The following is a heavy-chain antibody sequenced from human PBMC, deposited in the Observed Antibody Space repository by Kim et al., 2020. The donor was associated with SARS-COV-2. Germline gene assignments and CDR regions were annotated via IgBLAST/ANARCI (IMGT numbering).Heavy chain of an antibody. J-gene: IGHJ4*02. CDR2: INPSGGST. CDR1: GYTFTSYY. Sequence: ASVKVSCRASGYTFTSYYMHWVRQAPGQGLEWMGIINPSGGSTSYAQKFQGRVTMTRDTSTSTVYMELSSLRSEDTAVYYCARGRRREQQLVSPGYVFNYWGQGTLVTVSS. CDR3: ARGRRREQQLVSPGYVFNY. V-gene: IGHV1-46*01. D-gene: IGHD6-13*01.